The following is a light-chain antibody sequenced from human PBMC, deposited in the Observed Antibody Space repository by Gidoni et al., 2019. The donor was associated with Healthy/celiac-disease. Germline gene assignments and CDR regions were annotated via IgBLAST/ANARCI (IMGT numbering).Light chain of an antibody. Sequence: EIVMTQSPATLSVAPGESATPSCRASQLVSSNLAWYQQKPGQAPRLLIFGASSRATGIPARFSGSGSGTEFTLTISSLQSEDFAVYYCQQYNNWPPVTFGGGTKVEIK. J-gene: IGKJ4*02. V-gene: IGKV3-15*01. CDR3: QQYNNWPPVT. CDR1: QLVSSN. CDR2: GAS.